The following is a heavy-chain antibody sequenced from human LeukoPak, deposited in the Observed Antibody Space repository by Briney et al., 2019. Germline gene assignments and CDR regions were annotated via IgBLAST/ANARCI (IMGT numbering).Heavy chain of an antibody. Sequence: ASVKVSCKASGYTFSRHAIHWVRQAPGQRLEWMGWINAGNGDTKYSQKFQGRVTFTGDTSASTAYMELSSLKSEDTAVYYCATVTRGTTLDHWGQGTLVTVSS. CDR2: INAGNGDT. CDR1: GYTFSRHA. CDR3: ATVTRGTTLDH. J-gene: IGHJ5*02. D-gene: IGHD4-23*01. V-gene: IGHV1-3*01.